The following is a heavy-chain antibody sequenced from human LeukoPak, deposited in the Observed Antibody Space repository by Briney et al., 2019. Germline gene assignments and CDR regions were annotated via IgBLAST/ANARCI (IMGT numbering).Heavy chain of an antibody. Sequence: GGSLRLSCAASGLTFSRFAMHWVRQAPGKGLEWVAVISYDDGSNKYYAESVKGRFTISRDNSKNTLYLQMNSLRAEDTAVYYCARGGGYHGSGSYYNQQFDYWGQGILVTVSS. CDR1: GLTFSRFA. V-gene: IGHV3-30*03. D-gene: IGHD3-10*01. J-gene: IGHJ4*02. CDR2: ISYDDGSNK. CDR3: ARGGGYHGSGSYYNQQFDY.